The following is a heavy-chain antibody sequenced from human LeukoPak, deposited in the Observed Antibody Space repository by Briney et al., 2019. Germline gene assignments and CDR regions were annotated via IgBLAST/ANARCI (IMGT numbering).Heavy chain of an antibody. V-gene: IGHV4-30-2*01. CDR1: GGSLRSAGSP. D-gene: IGHD3-9*01. Sequence: SQTLSLTCAVSGGSLRSAGSPWSWVRQPPGRGGEGVGYISHRGNTHYSPSLKSRVTISVDLSKNQFSLSLTSVTAADTAVYYCARAVDDILTGYYGDIFDMWGQGTIVTVSS. CDR2: ISHRGNT. CDR3: ARAVDDILTGYYGDIFDM. J-gene: IGHJ3*02.